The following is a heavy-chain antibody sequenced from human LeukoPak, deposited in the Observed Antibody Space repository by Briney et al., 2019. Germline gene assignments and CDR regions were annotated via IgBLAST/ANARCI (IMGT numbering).Heavy chain of an antibody. CDR2: ISSSSYI. Sequence: TGGSLRLSCAASGFTVSSNYMSWVRQAPGKGLEWVSSISSSSYIYYADSVKGRFTISKDNAKNSLYLQMNSLRAEDTAVYYCARGDGYNRKLGDWFDPWGQGTLVTVSS. J-gene: IGHJ5*02. CDR3: ARGDGYNRKLGDWFDP. CDR1: GFTVSSNY. D-gene: IGHD5-24*01. V-gene: IGHV3-69-1*01.